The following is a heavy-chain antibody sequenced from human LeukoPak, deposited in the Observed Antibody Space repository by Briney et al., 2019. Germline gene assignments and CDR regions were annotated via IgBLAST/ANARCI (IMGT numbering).Heavy chain of an antibody. Sequence: GGSLRLSCAASGFIFSTYGMGWVRQAPGKGLEWVSVISGGASRTHNADSVKGRFTISRDNSKSMVHLQMNSLRGEDTAVYYCAKDLSGRYSNGWYFDHWGQGTLVTVSS. CDR2: ISGGASRT. J-gene: IGHJ4*02. CDR3: AKDLSGRYSNGWYFDH. D-gene: IGHD6-19*01. V-gene: IGHV3-23*01. CDR1: GFIFSTYG.